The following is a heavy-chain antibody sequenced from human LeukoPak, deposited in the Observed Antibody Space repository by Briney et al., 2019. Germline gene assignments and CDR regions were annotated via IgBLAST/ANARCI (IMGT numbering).Heavy chain of an antibody. J-gene: IGHJ4*02. CDR3: VKVDT. CDR2: IRNDGNKY. D-gene: IGHD5-18*01. CDR1: GFTFSTSG. Sequence: GGSLRLSCVASGFTFSTSGMHWVRQSPGKGLDWVAFIRNDGNKYNYAESVKGRFTISRDNSKNTLYLQMDSLSAEDTAMYYCVKVDTWGQGTLVTVSS. V-gene: IGHV3-30*02.